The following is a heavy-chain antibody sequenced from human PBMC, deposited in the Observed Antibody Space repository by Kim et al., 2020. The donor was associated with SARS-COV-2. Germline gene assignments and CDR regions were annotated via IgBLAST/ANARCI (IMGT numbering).Heavy chain of an antibody. V-gene: IGHV3-21*01. CDR3: ARDGYSSSWYYYGMDV. Sequence: SVKGRFTIYRDNATNSLYLQMNSLRAEDTAVYYCARDGYSSSWYYYGMDVWGQGTTVTVSS. J-gene: IGHJ6*02. D-gene: IGHD6-13*01.